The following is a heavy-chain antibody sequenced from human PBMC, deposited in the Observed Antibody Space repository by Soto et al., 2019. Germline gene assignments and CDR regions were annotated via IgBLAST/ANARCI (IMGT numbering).Heavy chain of an antibody. V-gene: IGHV4-59*01. D-gene: IGHD6-13*01. CDR1: GGSISSYY. J-gene: IGHJ6*03. CDR2: IYYSGST. Sequence: PSETLSLTCTVSGGSISSYYWSWIRQPPGKGLEWIGYIYYSGSTNYNPSLKSRVTISVDTSKNQFPLKLSSVTAADTAVYYCARAEISSSWSYYYYYYMDVWGKGTTVTVSS. CDR3: ARAEISSSWSYYYYYYMDV.